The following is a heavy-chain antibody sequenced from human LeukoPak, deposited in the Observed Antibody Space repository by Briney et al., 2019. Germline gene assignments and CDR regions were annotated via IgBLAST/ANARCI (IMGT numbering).Heavy chain of an antibody. V-gene: IGHV4-39*07. CDR2: IPYSGST. CDR3: ARGVLESPFPFDWLGWFDP. J-gene: IGHJ5*02. CDR1: GGSITSSNWY. D-gene: IGHD3-9*01. Sequence: PSETLSLTCTVSGGSITSSNWYWGWIRQTPGKGLEWIGSIPYSGSTNYNPSLKSRVTISVDTSKNQFSLKLSSVTAADTAVYYCARGVLESPFPFDWLGWFDPWGQGTLVTVSS.